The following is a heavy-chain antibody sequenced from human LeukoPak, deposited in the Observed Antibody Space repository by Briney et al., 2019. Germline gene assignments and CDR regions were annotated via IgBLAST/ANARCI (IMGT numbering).Heavy chain of an antibody. CDR1: GGSFSGYY. J-gene: IGHJ5*02. CDR2: INHSGST. Sequence: SETLSLTCAVYGGSFSGYYWSWIRQPPGKGLEWIGEINHSGSTNYNPSLKSRVTISVDTSKNQFSLKLSSVTAADTAVYYCARGLAAAGYNWLDPWGQGTLVTVSS. V-gene: IGHV4-34*01. D-gene: IGHD6-13*01. CDR3: ARGLAAAGYNWLDP.